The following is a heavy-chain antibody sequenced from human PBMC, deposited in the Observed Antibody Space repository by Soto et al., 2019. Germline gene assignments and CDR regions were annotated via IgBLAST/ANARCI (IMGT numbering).Heavy chain of an antibody. CDR2: INPNSGGT. V-gene: IGHV1-2*02. D-gene: IGHD6-6*01. CDR1: GYTFTGYY. J-gene: IGHJ6*02. CDR3: ARDEGIAARLSYYYYGMDV. Sequence: ASVKVSCKASGYTFTGYYMHWVRQAPGQGLEWMGWINPNSGGTNYAQKFQGRVTMTRDTSISTAYMELSRLRSDDTAVYYCARDEGIAARLSYYYYGMDVWGQGTTVTVSS.